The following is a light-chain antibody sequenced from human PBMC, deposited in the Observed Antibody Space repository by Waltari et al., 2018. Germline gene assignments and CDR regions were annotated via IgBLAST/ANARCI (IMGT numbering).Light chain of an antibody. J-gene: IGLJ3*02. CDR3: SSYTTSSTLV. V-gene: IGLV2-14*01. CDR1: SSDVGGYNY. Sequence: QSALTQPASVSGSPGQSITISCTGTSSDVGGYNYVSWYQQNPGKAPQLMIYEVSARPSGVSHRCAGSKSGNTASLTISGLQAEYEADYYCSSYTTSSTLVFGGGTKLTVL. CDR2: EVS.